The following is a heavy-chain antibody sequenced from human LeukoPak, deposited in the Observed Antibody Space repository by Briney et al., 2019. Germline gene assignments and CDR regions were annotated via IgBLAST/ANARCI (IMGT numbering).Heavy chain of an antibody. CDR3: ARGQGTVTTH. CDR1: GGSFSGYY. D-gene: IGHD4-11*01. Sequence: SETLSLTCAVSGGSFSGYYWTWIRQPPGKGLEWIGEINHSGSANYNPSLMSRVTISLDTSKNHFSPNLSSVTAADTAVYYCARGQGTVTTHWGQGTLVTVSS. V-gene: IGHV4-34*01. CDR2: INHSGSA. J-gene: IGHJ4*02.